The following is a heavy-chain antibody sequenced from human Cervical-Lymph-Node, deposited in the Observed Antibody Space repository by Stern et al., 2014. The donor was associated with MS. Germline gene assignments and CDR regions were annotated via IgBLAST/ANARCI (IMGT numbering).Heavy chain of an antibody. Sequence: EVQLVESGGDLIQPGGSVRVSCAASGFTFSNSWMHWVRQAPGQGLVWVHSINRDGTPTTYADTVKGRFTISRDNAKNTLYLQMSSLRAEDTAVYYCAILSGPFDHWGQGTLVTVSS. D-gene: IGHD3-10*01. J-gene: IGHJ4*02. CDR3: AILSGPFDH. CDR1: GFTFSNSW. V-gene: IGHV3-74*01. CDR2: INRDGTPT.